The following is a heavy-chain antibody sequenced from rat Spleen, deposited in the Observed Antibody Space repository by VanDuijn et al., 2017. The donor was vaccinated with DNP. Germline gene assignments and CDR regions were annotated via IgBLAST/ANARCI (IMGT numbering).Heavy chain of an antibody. V-gene: IGHV2S12*01. D-gene: IGHD1-7*01. Sequence: QVQLQESGPGLVQPSQTLSLTCTVSGFSLTNYGVSWVRQPPGKGLEWIASISSGGSTYYNSALKSRLSISRDTSKSQVFLKMNSLQTEDTAMYFCAKWETYWGQGVMVTVSS. CDR3: AKWETY. J-gene: IGHJ2*01. CDR2: ISSGGST. CDR1: GFSLTNYG.